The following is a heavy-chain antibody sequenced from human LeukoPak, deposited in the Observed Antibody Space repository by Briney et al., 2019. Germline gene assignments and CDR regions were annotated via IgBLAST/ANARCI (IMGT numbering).Heavy chain of an antibody. D-gene: IGHD2-2*01. J-gene: IGHJ3*02. CDR3: ARAGYCSSTSCYGDAFDI. Sequence: SETLSLTCTVSGGSISSGGYYWSWIRQPPGKGLEWIGYIYHSGSTYYNPSLKSRVTISVDRSKNQFSLKLSSVTAADTAVYYCARAGYCSSTSCYGDAFDIWGQGTMVTVSS. CDR2: IYHSGST. V-gene: IGHV4-30-2*01. CDR1: GGSISSGGYY.